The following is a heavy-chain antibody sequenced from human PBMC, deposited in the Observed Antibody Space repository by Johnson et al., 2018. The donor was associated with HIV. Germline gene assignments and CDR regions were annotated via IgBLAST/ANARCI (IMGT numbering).Heavy chain of an antibody. CDR1: GFTVSSNY. CDR2: IYSGGST. V-gene: IGHV3-66*01. D-gene: IGHD3-22*01. CDR3: ARAGTSGSYAFDI. Sequence: VQLVESGGGVVRPGGSLRLSCAASGFTVSSNYMTWVRQAPGKGLEWVSVIYSGGSTYYADSVKGRFTISRDNSKTTLYLQMNSLRAEDTAVYYCARAGTSGSYAFDIWGQGTMVTVSS. J-gene: IGHJ3*02.